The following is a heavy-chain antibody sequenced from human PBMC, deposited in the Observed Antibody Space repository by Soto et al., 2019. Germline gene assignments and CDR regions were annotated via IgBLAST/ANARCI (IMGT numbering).Heavy chain of an antibody. J-gene: IGHJ4*02. Sequence: QVQLQESGPGLVKPSQTLSLTCTVSGGSISSGGYYWSWIRQHPGKGLEWIGYIYYSGSTYYNPSLKSRVTISVDTSKNQCSLKLSSVTAADTAVYYCARGDTANLFYFDYWGQGTLVTVSS. CDR3: ARGDTANLFYFDY. CDR2: IYYSGST. V-gene: IGHV4-31*03. D-gene: IGHD5-18*01. CDR1: GGSISSGGYY.